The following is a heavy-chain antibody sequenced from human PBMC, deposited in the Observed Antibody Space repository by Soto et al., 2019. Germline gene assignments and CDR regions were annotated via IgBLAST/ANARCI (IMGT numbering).Heavy chain of an antibody. CDR3: ARGFGESNYLTSNGMDV. Sequence: ASVKVSCKASGYTFTSYGISWVRQAPGQGPEWMGWISAYNGNTNYAQKLQGRVTMTTDTSTSTAYMELRSLRSDDTAVYYCARGFGESNYLTSNGMDVWGQGTTVTVSS. J-gene: IGHJ6*02. D-gene: IGHD4-4*01. CDR2: ISAYNGNT. V-gene: IGHV1-18*04. CDR1: GYTFTSYG.